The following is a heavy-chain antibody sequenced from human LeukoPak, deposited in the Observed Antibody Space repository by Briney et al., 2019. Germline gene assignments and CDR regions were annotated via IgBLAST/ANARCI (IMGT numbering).Heavy chain of an antibody. J-gene: IGHJ5*02. Sequence: PGRSLRLSCAASGFTFSSYAMHWVRQAPGKGLEWVAVISYDGSHKYYADSVKGRFSISRDNSKNTLYLQMNSLRADDTAVYYCAKGARGDTVTSIVGLNWFDPWGQGTLVTVSS. CDR1: GFTFSSYA. V-gene: IGHV3-30*04. D-gene: IGHD4-17*01. CDR3: AKGARGDTVTSIVGLNWFDP. CDR2: ISYDGSHK.